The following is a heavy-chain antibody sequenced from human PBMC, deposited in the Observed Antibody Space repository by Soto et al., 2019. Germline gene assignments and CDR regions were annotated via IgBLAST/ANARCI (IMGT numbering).Heavy chain of an antibody. V-gene: IGHV1-46*01. D-gene: IGHD3-22*01. J-gene: IGHJ5*02. CDR2: INPSGGST. Sequence: ASVKVSCKASGYTFTSYYMHWVRQAPGQGLEWMGIINPSGGSTSYAQKFQGRVTMTRDTSTSTVYMELSSLRSEDTAVYYCARDRFYDSSGYYAFDPWGQGTLLTVSS. CDR1: GYTFTSYY. CDR3: ARDRFYDSSGYYAFDP.